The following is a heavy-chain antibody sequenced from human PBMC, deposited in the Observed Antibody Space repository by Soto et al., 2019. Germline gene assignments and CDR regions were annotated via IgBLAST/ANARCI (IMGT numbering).Heavy chain of an antibody. V-gene: IGHV4-4*07. CDR1: GGSISSYS. D-gene: IGHD6-13*01. Sequence: QVQLQESGPGLVKPSETLSPTCTVSGGSISSYSWSWIRQPAGKGLEWIGRIYTSGSTNYNPSLTSRVPMSVDTSKNQFSLKLSSVTAADTAVYYCARALGIEAAGSYNWFDPWGQGTLVTVSS. CDR2: IYTSGST. J-gene: IGHJ5*02. CDR3: ARALGIEAAGSYNWFDP.